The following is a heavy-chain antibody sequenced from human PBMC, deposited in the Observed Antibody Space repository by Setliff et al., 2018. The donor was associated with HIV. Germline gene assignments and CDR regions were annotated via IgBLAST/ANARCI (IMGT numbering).Heavy chain of an antibody. CDR3: ARDYYSLYYYYYYGMDV. J-gene: IGHJ6*02. Sequence: SLRLSCAASGFTFSSYAMHWVRQAPGKGLEWVAVISYDGSNKYYADSVKSRFTISRDNSKNTLYLQMNSLRAEDTAVYYCARDYYSLYYYYYYGMDVWGQGTTVTVSS. CDR2: ISYDGSNK. CDR1: GFTFSSYA. V-gene: IGHV3-30*04. D-gene: IGHD3-22*01.